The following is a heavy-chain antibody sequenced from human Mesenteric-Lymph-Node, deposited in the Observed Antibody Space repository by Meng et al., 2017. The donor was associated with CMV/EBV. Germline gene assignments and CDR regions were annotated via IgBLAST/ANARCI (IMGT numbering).Heavy chain of an antibody. Sequence: CTGSGYIFNNYWIGWVRQMPGKGLEWMGIIYPGDSDTKYSPSFRGQVTISADKSTTTAYLQWSSLKASDTAMYYCTRMGSSWYAVYWGQGTLVTVSS. V-gene: IGHV5-51*01. D-gene: IGHD6-13*01. CDR3: TRMGSSWYAVY. CDR2: IYPGDSDT. CDR1: GYIFNNYW. J-gene: IGHJ4*02.